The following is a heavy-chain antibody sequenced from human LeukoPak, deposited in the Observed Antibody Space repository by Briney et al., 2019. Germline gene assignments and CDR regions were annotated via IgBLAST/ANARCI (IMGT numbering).Heavy chain of an antibody. CDR2: VIPSSGGT. CDR3: ARGVLLQGRGAFDI. D-gene: IGHD2-15*01. CDR1: GYTFNVYY. Sequence: ASVKVSCKASGYTFNVYYINWLRQAPGQGLEWMGWVIPSSGGTNYAQNFQDRVTMTRDTSISTAYMELSSLTYDDTAVYYCARGVLLQGRGAFDIWGQGAMVTVSS. J-gene: IGHJ3*02. V-gene: IGHV1-2*02.